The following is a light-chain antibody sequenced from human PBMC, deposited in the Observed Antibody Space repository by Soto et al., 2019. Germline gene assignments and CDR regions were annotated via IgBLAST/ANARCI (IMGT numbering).Light chain of an antibody. Sequence: EIVLTQSPATLSLSPGERATLSCRASQSVSSYLAWYQQKPGQAPRLLIYDASSRATGIPARFSGSGSGTDCTLTISSLAPEDFAVYYCQQRSNWPPVFTFGPGTKVDIK. CDR2: DAS. CDR1: QSVSSY. J-gene: IGKJ3*01. V-gene: IGKV3-11*01. CDR3: QQRSNWPPVFT.